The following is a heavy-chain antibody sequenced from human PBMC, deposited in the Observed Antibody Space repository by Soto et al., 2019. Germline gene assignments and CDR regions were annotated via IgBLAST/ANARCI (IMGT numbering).Heavy chain of an antibody. D-gene: IGHD2-15*01. J-gene: IGHJ6*03. V-gene: IGHV3-64*01. CDR2: ISSNGGST. CDR3: ARDGGDCSGGSCYLPMNYYYYYMDV. Sequence: EVQLVESGGGLVQPGGSLRLSCAASGFTFSSYAMHWVRQAPGKGLEYVSAISSNGGSTYYANSVKGRFIISRDNSKNTLYLQMGSLRAEDMAVYYCARDGGDCSGGSCYLPMNYYYYYMDVWGKGTTVTVSS. CDR1: GFTFSSYA.